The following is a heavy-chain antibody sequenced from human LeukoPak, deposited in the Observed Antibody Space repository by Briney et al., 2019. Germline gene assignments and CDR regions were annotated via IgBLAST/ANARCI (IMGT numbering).Heavy chain of an antibody. CDR1: GGSISSYY. CDR3: ARDRRVVREADLRYGMDV. CDR2: IYTSGST. Sequence: SETLSLTCTVFGGSISSYYWSWIRQPAGKGLEWIGRIYTSGSTNYNPSLKSRVTMSVDTSKNQFSLKLSSVTAADTAVYYCARDRRVVREADLRYGMDVWGQGTTVTVSS. V-gene: IGHV4-4*07. D-gene: IGHD3-10*01. J-gene: IGHJ6*02.